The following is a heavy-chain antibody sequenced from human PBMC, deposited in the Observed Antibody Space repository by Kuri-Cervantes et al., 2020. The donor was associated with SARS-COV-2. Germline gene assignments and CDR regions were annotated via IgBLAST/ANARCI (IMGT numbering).Heavy chain of an antibody. V-gene: IGHV1-69*05. CDR2: IIPIFGTA. J-gene: IGHJ4*02. CDR3: AKRTSTGEYSIPSGPLDY. CDR1: GGTFSSYA. Sequence: SVKVSCKASGGTFSSYAISWVRQAPGQGLEWMGGIIPIFGTANYAQKFQGRVTITTDESTSTAYMELSSLRSEDTAVYYCAKRTSTGEYSIPSGPLDYWGQGTLVTVSS. D-gene: IGHD6-6*01.